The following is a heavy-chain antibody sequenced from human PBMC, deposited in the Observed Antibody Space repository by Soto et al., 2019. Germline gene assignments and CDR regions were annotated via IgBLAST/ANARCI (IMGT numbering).Heavy chain of an antibody. Sequence: QVQLVESGGGVVQPGQSLRLSCAASGFTVSNYGMQWVRQAPGKGLEWVAVIWKDGNNKYYRDSVKCRLTISRDNSKNTLELQMSSLRGEDTAVYYCAIGEAWTDEAVDIWGQGTMVTVSS. CDR1: GFTVSNYG. V-gene: IGHV3-33*01. J-gene: IGHJ3*02. CDR2: IWKDGNNK. D-gene: IGHD5-12*01. CDR3: AIGEAWTDEAVDI.